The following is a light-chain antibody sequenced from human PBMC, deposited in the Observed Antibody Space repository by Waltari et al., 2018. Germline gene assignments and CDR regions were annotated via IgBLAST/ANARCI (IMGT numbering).Light chain of an antibody. CDR2: DNN. CDR1: KSNIGNNY. V-gene: IGLV1-51*01. CDR3: GTWESSLNGYV. Sequence: QSVLTQPPSVSGAPGQKVTISCSGSKSNIGNNYVSWYQQFPGTAPKLLIYDNNKRPSGIPDRISGSKAGTSATLGITGLQTGDEAEYYCGTWESSLNGYVFGTGTKVTV. J-gene: IGLJ1*01.